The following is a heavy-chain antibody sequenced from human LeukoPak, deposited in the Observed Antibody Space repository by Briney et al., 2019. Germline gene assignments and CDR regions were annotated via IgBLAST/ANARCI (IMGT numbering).Heavy chain of an antibody. Sequence: PVKVSCKASGGTFTSYAIIWVRQAPGQGVEWMGGIIPIFGTANYAQKFQGRVTITADKSTSTAYMELSSLRSEDTAVYYCARTNRYFDWLLFFDYWGQGTLVTVSS. CDR2: IIPIFGTA. CDR1: GGTFTSYA. J-gene: IGHJ4*02. D-gene: IGHD3-9*01. CDR3: ARTNRYFDWLLFFDY. V-gene: IGHV1-69*06.